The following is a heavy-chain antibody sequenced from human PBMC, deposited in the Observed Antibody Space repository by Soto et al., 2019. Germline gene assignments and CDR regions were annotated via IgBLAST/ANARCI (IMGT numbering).Heavy chain of an antibody. Sequence: SETLSLTCTVSGGSISRSYRSWIRPPPRKGLEWIGSIYYSGSTNYNPSLKSLVTISVDTSNNQFSLKLSSVTASDTAVYYCARAPGYDILTGYYYYYYMDVWGKETTVTVSS. CDR2: IYYSGST. V-gene: IGHV4-59*01. CDR1: GGSISRSY. J-gene: IGHJ6*03. D-gene: IGHD3-9*01. CDR3: ARAPGYDILTGYYYYYYMDV.